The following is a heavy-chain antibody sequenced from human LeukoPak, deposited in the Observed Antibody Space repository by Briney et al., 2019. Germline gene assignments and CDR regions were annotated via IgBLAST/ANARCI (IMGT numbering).Heavy chain of an antibody. V-gene: IGHV3-53*01. CDR2: IYSGGST. Sequence: GGSLRLSCAASGFTVSSNYMSWVRQAPGKRLEWVSVIYSGGSTYYADSVKGRFTISRDNAKNSLYLQMKSLRAEDTAVYYCARGKTSQNIVTRKTYNWFDPWGQGTLVTVSS. J-gene: IGHJ5*02. CDR1: GFTVSSNY. D-gene: IGHD2/OR15-2a*01. CDR3: ARGKTSQNIVTRKTYNWFDP.